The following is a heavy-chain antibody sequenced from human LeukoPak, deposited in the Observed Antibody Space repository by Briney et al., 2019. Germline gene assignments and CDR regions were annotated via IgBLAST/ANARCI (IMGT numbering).Heavy chain of an antibody. V-gene: IGHV3-21*01. CDR1: GFTFTNHI. CDR3: ARHVRAFAFDV. J-gene: IGHJ3*01. Sequence: GGSLRLSCAASGFTFTNHIMNWVRQAPGKGLEWLSSISSRSKYIYYADSVKGRFTISRDNAKTSVYLQMSSLRAEDTAVYYCARHVRAFAFDVWGQGTMVTVSS. CDR2: ISSRSKYI. D-gene: IGHD3-3*02.